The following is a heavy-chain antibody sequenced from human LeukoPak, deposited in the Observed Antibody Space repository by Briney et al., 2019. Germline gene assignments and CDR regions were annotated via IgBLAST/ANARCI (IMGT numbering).Heavy chain of an antibody. V-gene: IGHV3-48*03. CDR1: GFTFSSYE. J-gene: IGHJ4*02. CDR3: ARHITMVRGVLDY. Sequence: GSLRLSCAASGFTFSSYEMNWVRQAPGKGLEWVSYISSSGSTIYYADSVKGRFTISRDNAKNSLYLQMNSLRAEDTAVYYCARHITMVRGVLDYWGQGTLVTVSS. CDR2: ISSSGSTI. D-gene: IGHD3-10*01.